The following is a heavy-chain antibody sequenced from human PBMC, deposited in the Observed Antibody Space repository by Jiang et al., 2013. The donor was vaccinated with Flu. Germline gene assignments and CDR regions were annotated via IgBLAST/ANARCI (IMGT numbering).Heavy chain of an antibody. J-gene: IGHJ6*02. Sequence: TVSVPPSAVVLTTGAGSASPRKGLEWIGSVYYSGSTYYNSSLKSRVTISVDTSKNQFSLKLSSVTAADTAVYYCARDSGGRMTIFGVKDYYGMDVWGQGTTVTVSS. CDR2: VYYSGST. CDR1: VPPSAVVLTT. CDR3: ARDSGGRMTIFGVKDYYGMDV. V-gene: IGHV4-39*07. D-gene: IGHD3-3*01.